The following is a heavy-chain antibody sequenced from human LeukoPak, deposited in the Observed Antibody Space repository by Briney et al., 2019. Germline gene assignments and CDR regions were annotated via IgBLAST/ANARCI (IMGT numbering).Heavy chain of an antibody. CDR1: GGSFSGYY. Sequence: SETLSLTCAVYGGSFSGYYWSWIRQPPGKGLEWIGEINHSGSTNYNPSLKSRVTISVDTSKNQFSLKLTSVTAADTAVYFCARYTAMDNYFDYWGQGTLVTVSS. CDR2: INHSGST. CDR3: ARYTAMDNYFDY. D-gene: IGHD5-18*01. V-gene: IGHV4-34*01. J-gene: IGHJ4*02.